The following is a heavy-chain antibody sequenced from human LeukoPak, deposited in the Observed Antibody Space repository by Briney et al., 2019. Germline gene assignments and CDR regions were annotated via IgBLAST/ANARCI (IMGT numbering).Heavy chain of an antibody. CDR3: AKDQVGVHYN. J-gene: IGHJ4*02. CDR1: GFTFSSYA. CDR2: ISGSGRDT. V-gene: IGHV3-23*01. D-gene: IGHD1-26*01. Sequence: GGSMRLSCAASGFTFSSYAMSWVRQAPGKGLEWVSAISGSGRDTYYADSMKGRFTISRDNSQNTLYLQMNSPRAEDTAVYYCAKDQVGVHYNWGQGTLVTVSS.